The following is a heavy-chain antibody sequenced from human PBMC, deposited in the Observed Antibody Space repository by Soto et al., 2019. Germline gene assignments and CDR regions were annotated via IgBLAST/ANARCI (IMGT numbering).Heavy chain of an antibody. CDR1: GGTFSSYA. CDR2: IIPIFGRA. J-gene: IGHJ6*02. D-gene: IGHD5-12*01. V-gene: IGHV1-69*13. Sequence: ASVKVSCKASGGTFSSYAISWVRQAPGQGLEWMGGIIPIFGRANYAQKFQGRVTITADESTSTAYMELSSLRSEDTAVYYCARSGGGYYYGMDVWGQGTTVTVSS. CDR3: ARSGGGYYYGMDV.